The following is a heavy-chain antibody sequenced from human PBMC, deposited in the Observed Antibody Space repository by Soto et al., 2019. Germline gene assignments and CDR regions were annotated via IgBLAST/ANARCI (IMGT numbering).Heavy chain of an antibody. CDR1: GFTLSDHY. Sequence: EVQLVESGGGLVQPGGSLRLSCAASGFTLSDHYMDWVRQAPGKGLEWVGRTKNKANRYITEYAASVNGRFTISRDDSKTSVYLHMNSLKSEDTAVYYCGRWVSGSPDSWGQGTLVTVSS. CDR3: GRWVSGSPDS. V-gene: IGHV3-72*01. D-gene: IGHD1-26*01. CDR2: TKNKANRYIT. J-gene: IGHJ4*02.